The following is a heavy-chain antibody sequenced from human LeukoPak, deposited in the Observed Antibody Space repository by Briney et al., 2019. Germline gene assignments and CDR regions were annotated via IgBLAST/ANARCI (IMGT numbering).Heavy chain of an antibody. CDR3: ARLGWGSKAFDI. V-gene: IGHV6-1*01. J-gene: IGHJ3*02. CDR2: TYYNSKWYN. D-gene: IGHD6-19*01. CDR1: GDSVSSGSAA. Sequence: SQTLSLTCAISGDSVSSGSAAWNWIRQSPSRGLEWLGRTYYNSKWYNDYAVSVKSRMTFNPDTSKDQFSLHLNSVTPEDTAVYYCARLGWGSKAFDIWGQGTMVTVSS.